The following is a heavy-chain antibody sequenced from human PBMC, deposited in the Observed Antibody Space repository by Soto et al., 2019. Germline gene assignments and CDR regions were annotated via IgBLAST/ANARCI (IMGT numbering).Heavy chain of an antibody. J-gene: IGHJ6*02. V-gene: IGHV3-30-3*01. CDR3: ARGKGFYGSGTYYSSPYGLDV. D-gene: IGHD3-10*01. CDR2: ISYDGSNK. CDR1: GFTFSSYA. Sequence: QPGGSLRLSCAASGFTFSSYAMHWVRQAPGKGLEWVAVISYDGSNKYYADSVKGRFTISRDNSKNTLYLQMNSLRAEDTAVYYCARGKGFYGSGTYYSSPYGLDVWGQGTTVTVSS.